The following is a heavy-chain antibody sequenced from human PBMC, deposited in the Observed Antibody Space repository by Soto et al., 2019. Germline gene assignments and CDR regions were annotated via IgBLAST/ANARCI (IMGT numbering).Heavy chain of an antibody. J-gene: IGHJ4*02. D-gene: IGHD3-22*01. CDR2: IYNRENT. CDR1: GGSIGSYY. Sequence: NPSETLSLTCTVSGGSIGSYYWSWIRQPAGKGLEWIGHIYNRENTNYNPSLKSRVTLSVDTSRNQFSLKLSSVTAADTAVYYCARGRTYYHDSSGYYFFDYWGRGTLVTVSS. V-gene: IGHV4-4*07. CDR3: ARGRTYYHDSSGYYFFDY.